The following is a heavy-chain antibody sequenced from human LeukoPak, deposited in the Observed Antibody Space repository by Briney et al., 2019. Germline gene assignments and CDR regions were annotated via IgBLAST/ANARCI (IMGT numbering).Heavy chain of an antibody. CDR2: ISIDGGRT. Sequence: GGSLRLSCAASGFTFSSYAMSWVRQAPGKGPEWVSTISIDGGRTYYADSVRGRFTVSRDTSKNTLYLQMNSLRAEDTAVYYCAWGYYDSSGYLHFDYWGQGTLVTVSS. V-gene: IGHV3-23*01. CDR1: GFTFSSYA. J-gene: IGHJ4*02. D-gene: IGHD3-22*01. CDR3: AWGYYDSSGYLHFDY.